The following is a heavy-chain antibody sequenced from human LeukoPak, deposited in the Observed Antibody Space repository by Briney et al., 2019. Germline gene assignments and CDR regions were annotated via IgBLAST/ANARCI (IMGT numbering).Heavy chain of an antibody. CDR2: IYSSGGT. V-gene: IGHV4-4*07. D-gene: IGHD2-15*01. CDR1: GGSISGYY. J-gene: IGHJ6*03. CDR3: ARANRLGYCSGGSCANNRYYYYYYYMDV. Sequence: SETLSLTCSVSGGSISGYYWGWIRQPAGKGLEWIGRIYSSGGTNYSPSLQSRVTMSVDTSTNQFSLRLTSVTAADTAVYYCARANRLGYCSGGSCANNRYYYYYYYMDVWGKGTTVTISS.